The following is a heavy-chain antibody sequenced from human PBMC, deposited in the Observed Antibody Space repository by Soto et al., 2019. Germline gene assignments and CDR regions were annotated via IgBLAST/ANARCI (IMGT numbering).Heavy chain of an antibody. J-gene: IGHJ4*02. D-gene: IGHD2-2*01. CDR3: ARDPVVPALFDY. CDR1: GFTFSSYS. V-gene: IGHV3-21*01. Sequence: PGGSLRLSCAASGFTFSSYSMNWVRQAPGKGLEWVSSISSSSSYIYYADSVKGRFTISRDNAKNSLYLQMNSLRAEDTAAYYCARDPVVPALFDYWGQGTLVTVSS. CDR2: ISSSSSYI.